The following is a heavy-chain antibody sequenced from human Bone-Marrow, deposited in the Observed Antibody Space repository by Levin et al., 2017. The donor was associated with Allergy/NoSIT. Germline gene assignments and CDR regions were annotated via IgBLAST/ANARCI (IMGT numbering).Heavy chain of an antibody. D-gene: IGHD6-6*01. V-gene: IGHV1-69*13. J-gene: IGHJ2*01. CDR3: ARDGYSSLSPPRYFDL. CDR1: GGTFSSYA. CDR2: IIPIFGTA. Sequence: EASVKVSCKASGGTFSSYAISWVRQAPGQGLEWMGGIIPIFGTANYAQKFQGRVTITADESTSTAYMELSSLRSEDTAVYYCARDGYSSLSPPRYFDLWGRGTLVTVSS.